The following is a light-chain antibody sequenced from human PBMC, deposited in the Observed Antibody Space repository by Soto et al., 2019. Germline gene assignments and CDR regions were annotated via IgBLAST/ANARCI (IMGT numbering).Light chain of an antibody. CDR1: QSIGNY. Sequence: EIVLTQSRATLSLSPGERATLSCLASQSIGNYLAWYQQKPGQAPRLLIYDSSNRATGIPARFSGSGSGTDFTLTISSLEPEDFAVYYCQQYGSSPITFGQGTRLEI. CDR2: DSS. CDR3: QQYGSSPIT. V-gene: IGKV3-11*01. J-gene: IGKJ5*01.